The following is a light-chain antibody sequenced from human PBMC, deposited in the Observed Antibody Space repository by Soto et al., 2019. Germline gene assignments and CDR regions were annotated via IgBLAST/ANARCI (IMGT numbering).Light chain of an antibody. CDR1: TSSIGSNT. Sequence: QSVLTQPPSASGTPGQRVTISCSGDTSSIGSNTVSWYQQLPGTAPKLLIYTNDQRPSGVPDRFSGPKSGTSASLAISGLQSEDETDYYCAAWDNNLNGYVFGTGTKLTVL. V-gene: IGLV1-44*01. CDR3: AAWDNNLNGYV. CDR2: TND. J-gene: IGLJ1*01.